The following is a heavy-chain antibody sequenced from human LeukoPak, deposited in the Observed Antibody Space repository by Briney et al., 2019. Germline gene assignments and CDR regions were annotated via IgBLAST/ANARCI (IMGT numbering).Heavy chain of an antibody. Sequence: PGGSLRLSCAASGFTFSDYYMSWIRQAPETGLEWLSYTSPSGGTIYYTDSVKGRFTMSRDNAQNALYLEMNSLRAEDTAVYYCAREKKTEWTTGAFDMWGQGTMVIVSS. V-gene: IGHV3-11*01. J-gene: IGHJ3*02. D-gene: IGHD3-3*01. CDR1: GFTFSDYY. CDR2: TSPSGGTI. CDR3: AREKKTEWTTGAFDM.